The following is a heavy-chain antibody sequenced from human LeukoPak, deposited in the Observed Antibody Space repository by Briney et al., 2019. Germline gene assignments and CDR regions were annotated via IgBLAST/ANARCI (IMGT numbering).Heavy chain of an antibody. J-gene: IGHJ4*02. D-gene: IGHD3-16*02. Sequence: GGSLRLSCAASGFTFSSYAMSWVRQAPGKGLEWVSAISGSGGSTYYADSVKGRFTISRDNSKNTLYLQMNSLRAEDTAVYYCAKDPFDDYVWGSYHYFDYWGQGTLVTVSS. CDR1: GFTFSSYA. CDR2: ISGSGGST. V-gene: IGHV3-23*01. CDR3: AKDPFDDYVWGSYHYFDY.